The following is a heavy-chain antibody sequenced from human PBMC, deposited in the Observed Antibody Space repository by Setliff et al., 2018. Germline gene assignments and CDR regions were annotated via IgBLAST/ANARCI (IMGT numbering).Heavy chain of an antibody. V-gene: IGHV4-39*01. CDR3: ARRDSTGYYGYSFDF. Sequence: SETLSLTCRVSGGSISRSTYYWGWIRQSPGKGLDWIGTVDRSGNTFYNPSLNSRVTISVDTSKNQFSLKLTSVSAADTAVYSCARRDSTGYYGYSFDFWGQGTLVTVSS. CDR2: VDRSGNT. D-gene: IGHD3-22*01. J-gene: IGHJ4*02. CDR1: GGSISRSTYY.